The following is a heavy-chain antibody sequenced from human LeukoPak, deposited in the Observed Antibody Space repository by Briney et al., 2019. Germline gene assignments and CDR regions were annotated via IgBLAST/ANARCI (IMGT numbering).Heavy chain of an antibody. V-gene: IGHV4-39*01. Sequence: SETLSLTCTVSGGSISSSNYYWGWIRQPPGKGLEWIGSIYYSGITYYNPSLISRVTISVDTSKNQFSLMLNSVTAADTAVYYCARYGSGIDYWGQGTLVTVSS. J-gene: IGHJ4*02. CDR1: GGSISSSNYY. CDR3: ARYGSGIDY. D-gene: IGHD3-10*01. CDR2: IYYSGIT.